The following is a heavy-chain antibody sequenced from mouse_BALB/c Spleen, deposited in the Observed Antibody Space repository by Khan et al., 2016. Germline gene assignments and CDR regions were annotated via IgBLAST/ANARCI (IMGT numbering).Heavy chain of an antibody. CDR2: IWGDGST. J-gene: IGHJ3*01. CDR1: GFSITGFA. Sequence: QVQLKESGPGLVAPSQSLSITCTVSGFSITGFAVNWVRQPPGKGLEWLGVIWGDGSTDYDSALKSRLSISKDDSKSQVFLKMNSLQTDDTARYXCASYYAYDGGFAYWGQGTLVTVSA. CDR3: ASYYAYDGGFAY. V-gene: IGHV2-6-7*01. D-gene: IGHD2-2*01.